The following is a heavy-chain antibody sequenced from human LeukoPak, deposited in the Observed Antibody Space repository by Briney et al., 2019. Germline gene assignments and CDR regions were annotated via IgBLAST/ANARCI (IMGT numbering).Heavy chain of an antibody. CDR2: ISGSGGST. Sequence: GGSLRLSCAASGFTFSSYAMSWVRQAPGKGLEWVSAISGSGGSTYFADSVKGRFTIPRDNSKNTLYLQMNSLRAEDTAVYYCAKEKDSSGCVFDYWGQGTLVTVSS. V-gene: IGHV3-23*01. CDR3: AKEKDSSGCVFDY. CDR1: GFTFSSYA. D-gene: IGHD6-19*01. J-gene: IGHJ4*02.